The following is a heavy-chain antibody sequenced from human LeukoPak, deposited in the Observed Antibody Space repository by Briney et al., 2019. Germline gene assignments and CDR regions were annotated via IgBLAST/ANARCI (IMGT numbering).Heavy chain of an antibody. CDR2: IYYSGSA. D-gene: IGHD4/OR15-4a*01. J-gene: IGHJ4*02. CDR1: GGSISSYY. V-gene: IGHV4-59*01. Sequence: KTSETQSLTCTVSGGSISSYYWSWIRQPPGKGLEWIGYIYYSGSANYNPSLKSRVTISVDTSKNQFSLKLASVSAADTAVYYCARGGTQLTFPVWGQGTLVTVSS. CDR3: ARGGTQLTFPV.